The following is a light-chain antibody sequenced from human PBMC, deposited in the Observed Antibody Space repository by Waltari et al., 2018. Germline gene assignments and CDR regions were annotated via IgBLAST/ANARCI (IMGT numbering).Light chain of an antibody. Sequence: EVVMTQSPATLSVSPGGRATLSCRASQSIATNLAWYQQRRCQAPKLLIFDASTRATSIAGRFSGSGSGTEFTLTISSLQSEDAAVYYCQQYNRWPPITFGQGTRLEIK. J-gene: IGKJ5*01. CDR1: QSIATN. CDR2: DAS. V-gene: IGKV3-15*01. CDR3: QQYNRWPPIT.